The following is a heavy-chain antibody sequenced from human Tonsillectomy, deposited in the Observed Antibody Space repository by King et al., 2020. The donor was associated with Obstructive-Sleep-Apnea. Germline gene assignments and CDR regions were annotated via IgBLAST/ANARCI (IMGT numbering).Heavy chain of an antibody. D-gene: IGHD3-10*01. CDR1: GFTFSTYR. J-gene: IGHJ6*02. CDR2: ISSSSSPI. Sequence: VQLVQSGGGLVQPGGSLRLSCAASGFTFSTYRMNWVRQAPGKGLEWVSYISSSSSPINYADSVKGRFTISRDNAKNSLSLQMNSLRAEDTAGYYCARESWFGRTYYGVDVWGQGTTVTVSS. CDR3: ARESWFGRTYYGVDV. V-gene: IGHV3-48*04.